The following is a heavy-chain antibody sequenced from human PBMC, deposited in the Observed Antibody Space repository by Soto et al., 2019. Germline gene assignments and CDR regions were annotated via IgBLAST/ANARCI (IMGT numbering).Heavy chain of an antibody. CDR3: AKGAEMPTIPFDY. Sequence: EVLLLESGGGLVQPGGSLRPSCAASGFTFNTFAMTWVRQAPGRGLEWVSRINKSGGSRYYADSVKGRFTVSRDNSNNTLYLQMNSLRAEDTAIYFCAKGAEMPTIPFDYWGQGAQVTVSS. CDR1: GFTFNTFA. J-gene: IGHJ4*02. CDR2: INKSGGSR. D-gene: IGHD5-12*01. V-gene: IGHV3-23*01.